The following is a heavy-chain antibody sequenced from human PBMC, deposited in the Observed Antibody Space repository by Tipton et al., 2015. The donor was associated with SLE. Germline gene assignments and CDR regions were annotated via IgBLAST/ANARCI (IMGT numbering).Heavy chain of an antibody. CDR1: GFTFSSYA. D-gene: IGHD2-2*02. CDR3: ARARIPDYYYYGMDV. V-gene: IGHV3-23*01. Sequence: SLRLSCAASGFTFSSYAMSWVRQAPGKGLEWVSAISGSGGSTYYADSVKGRFTISRDNSKNTLYLQMNSLRAEDTAVYYCARARIPDYYYYGMDVWGQGTTVTVSS. J-gene: IGHJ6*02. CDR2: ISGSGGST.